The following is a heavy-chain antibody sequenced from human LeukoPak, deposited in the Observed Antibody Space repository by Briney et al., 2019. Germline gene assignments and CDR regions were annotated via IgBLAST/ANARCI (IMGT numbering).Heavy chain of an antibody. J-gene: IGHJ3*02. Sequence: SETLSLTCTVSGGSISSYYWSWIRQPPGKGLEWIGYIYYSGSTNYNPSLKSRVTISVDTSKNQFSLKLSSVTAADTAVYYCARDHSYDYVWGSYRGTNAFDIWGQGTMVTVSS. CDR2: IYYSGST. CDR3: ARDHSYDYVWGSYRGTNAFDI. CDR1: GGSISSYY. D-gene: IGHD3-16*02. V-gene: IGHV4-59*01.